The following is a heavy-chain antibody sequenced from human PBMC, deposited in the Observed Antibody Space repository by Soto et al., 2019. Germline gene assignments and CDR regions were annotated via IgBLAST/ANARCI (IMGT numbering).Heavy chain of an antibody. D-gene: IGHD3-16*01. CDR3: AHSRRGTRYYFDY. J-gene: IGHJ4*02. CDR1: GFSLSTSGVG. CDR2: IYWDDDK. V-gene: IGHV2-5*02. Sequence: QITLKESGPPLVKPTQTLTLTCTFSGFSLSTSGVGVGWIRQPPGKALEWLALIYWDDDKRSSPSLKSRLTTTTYTHKNQLVLTMPIMDPVDSATYYCAHSRRGTRYYFDYWGQGTLVTVSS.